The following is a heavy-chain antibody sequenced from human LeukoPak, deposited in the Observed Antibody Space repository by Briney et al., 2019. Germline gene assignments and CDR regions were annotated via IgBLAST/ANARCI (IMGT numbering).Heavy chain of an antibody. V-gene: IGHV4-59*01. D-gene: IGHD6-13*01. CDR1: GGSISSYY. Sequence: PSETLSLTCTVSGGSISSYYWSWIRQPPGKGLEWIGYIYYSGSTNYNPSLKSRVTISVDTSKNQFSLKLSSVTAADTALYYCVRDTAGSTSWSLGDGFDVWGQGTMVTVSP. CDR3: VRDTAGSTSWSLGDGFDV. CDR2: IYYSGST. J-gene: IGHJ3*01.